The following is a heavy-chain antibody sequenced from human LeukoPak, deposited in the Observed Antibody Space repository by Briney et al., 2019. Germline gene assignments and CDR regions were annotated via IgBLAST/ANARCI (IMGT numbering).Heavy chain of an antibody. Sequence: GGSLRLSCVASGFLFKNYGMHWVRQTPGKGLEWVTFIRYDGSNEYYADSVKGRFTISRGNSKSTLYLQMNSLRAEDTAVYYCAKNSGDYGYYYYSFMDVWGKGTTVTISS. CDR2: IRYDGSNE. V-gene: IGHV3-30*02. CDR3: AKNSGDYGYYYYSFMDV. CDR1: GFLFKNYG. D-gene: IGHD4-17*01. J-gene: IGHJ6*03.